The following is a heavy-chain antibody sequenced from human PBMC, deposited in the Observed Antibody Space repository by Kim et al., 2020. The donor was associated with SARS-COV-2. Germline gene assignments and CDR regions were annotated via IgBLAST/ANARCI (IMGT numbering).Heavy chain of an antibody. Sequence: GGSLRLSCAASGFTVSSNYMSWVRQAPGKGLEWVSVIYSGGSTYYADSVKGRFTISRDNSKNTLYLQMNSLRAEDTAVYYCARERLTGFFDYWGQGTLVTVSS. V-gene: IGHV3-53*01. CDR3: ARERLTGFFDY. CDR1: GFTVSSNY. CDR2: IYSGGST. J-gene: IGHJ4*02.